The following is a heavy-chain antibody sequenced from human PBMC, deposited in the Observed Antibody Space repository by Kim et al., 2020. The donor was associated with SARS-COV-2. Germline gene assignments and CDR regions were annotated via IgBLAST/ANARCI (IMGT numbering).Heavy chain of an antibody. CDR2: IIPIFGTA. CDR3: ARVSGYSSGWHTNYWYFDL. D-gene: IGHD6-19*01. CDR1: GGTFSSYA. J-gene: IGHJ2*01. Sequence: SVKVSCKASGGTFSSYAISWVRQAPGQGLEWMGGIIPIFGTANYAQKFQGRVTITADESTSTAYMELSSLRSEDTAVYYCARVSGYSSGWHTNYWYFDLWGRGTLVTVSS. V-gene: IGHV1-69*13.